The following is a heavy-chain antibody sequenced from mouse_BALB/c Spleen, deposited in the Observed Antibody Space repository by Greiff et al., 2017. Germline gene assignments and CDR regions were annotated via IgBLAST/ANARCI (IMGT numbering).Heavy chain of an antibody. CDR1: GYTFTSYV. D-gene: IGHD2-10*01. J-gene: IGHJ4*01. V-gene: IGHV1-14*01. CDR3: ARGTYYGNYYAMYY. Sequence: VQLQQSGPELVKPWASVTMSCTASGYTFTSYVMHWVKQKPGQGLEWIGYINPYNDGTKYDEKFKGKATLTSDKSSSTAYMELSSLTSEDSAVYYCARGTYYGNYYAMYYWGQGASVTVSS. CDR2: INPYNDGT.